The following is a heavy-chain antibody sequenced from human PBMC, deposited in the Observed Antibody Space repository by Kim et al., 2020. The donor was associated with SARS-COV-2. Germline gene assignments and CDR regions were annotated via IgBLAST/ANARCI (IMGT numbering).Heavy chain of an antibody. CDR2: INHSGTT. J-gene: IGHJ6*02. V-gene: IGHV4-34*01. D-gene: IGHD2-8*02. CDR3: ARGRAGVVPSPVLGLGPYYHFYAMDV. Sequence: SETLSLTCAVYGGSFSDYTWSWIRQPPGRGLEWIGEINHSGTTNLSPSLKSRITISVDTSKSKFSLRLKSMTATDAAVYYCARGRAGVVPSPVLGLGPYYHFYAMDVWGRGTPVAVSS. CDR1: GGSFSDYT.